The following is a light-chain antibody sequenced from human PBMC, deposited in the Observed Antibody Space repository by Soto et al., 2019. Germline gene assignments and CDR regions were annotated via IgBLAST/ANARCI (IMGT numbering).Light chain of an antibody. CDR2: GAS. V-gene: IGKV3-20*01. CDR3: QQYGSSPWT. Sequence: EIVLTQSPGTLSLSPGERATLSCRASQSVSSSYLAWYQQKPGQAPRPPIYGASSRAIGIPDRFSGSGSGTDFTLTISRLEPEDFAVDYCQQYGSSPWTFGQGTK. J-gene: IGKJ1*01. CDR1: QSVSSSY.